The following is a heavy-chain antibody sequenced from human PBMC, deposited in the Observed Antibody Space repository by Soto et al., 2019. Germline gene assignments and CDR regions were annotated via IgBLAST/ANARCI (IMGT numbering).Heavy chain of an antibody. D-gene: IGHD3-22*01. Sequence: PGESLKISCKASGYSFTTYWIAWVRQMPGKGLEWMGIIYPGDSDTRYSPSFQGQVTISADKSISTAYLQWSSLKASDTAMYYCATGDGGNYYDSSGPDAFDIWGQGTMVTVSS. V-gene: IGHV5-51*01. CDR1: GYSFTTYW. CDR2: IYPGDSDT. J-gene: IGHJ3*02. CDR3: ATGDGGNYYDSSGPDAFDI.